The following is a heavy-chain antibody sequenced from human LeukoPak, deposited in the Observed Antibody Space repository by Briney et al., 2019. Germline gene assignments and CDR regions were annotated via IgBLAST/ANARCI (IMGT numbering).Heavy chain of an antibody. CDR2: IYGDGTT. Sequence: GGSLRLSCAASGFIVSSYYMSWVRQAPGEGLEWVSLIYGDGTTTYADSVKGRFTISRDNSKNTLYLQMNSLRAEDTAVYYCAREPPGGGFDYWGQGTLVTVSS. V-gene: IGHV3-66*01. J-gene: IGHJ4*02. CDR3: AREPPGGGFDY. D-gene: IGHD3-16*01. CDR1: GFIVSSYY.